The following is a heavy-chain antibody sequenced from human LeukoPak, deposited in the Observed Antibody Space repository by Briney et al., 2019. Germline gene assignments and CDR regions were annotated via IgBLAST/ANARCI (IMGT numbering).Heavy chain of an antibody. V-gene: IGHV3-66*01. J-gene: IGHJ3*02. D-gene: IGHD2-15*01. Sequence: GGSLRLSCAASGFTVSSNYMSWVRQAPGKGLEWVSVIYSGGSTYYADSVKGRFTISRDNSKNTLYLQMNSLRAEDTAVYYCASTKLGYCSGGSCYFSDAFDIWGQGTMVTVSS. CDR3: ASTKLGYCSGGSCYFSDAFDI. CDR2: IYSGGST. CDR1: GFTVSSNY.